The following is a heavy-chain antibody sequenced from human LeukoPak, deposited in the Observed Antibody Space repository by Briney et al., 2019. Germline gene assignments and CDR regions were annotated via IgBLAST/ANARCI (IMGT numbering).Heavy chain of an antibody. Sequence: GGSLRLSCAASGFTFNSYGMHWVCQAPGKGLEWVAVIWYDGSSKYYAASVKGRFTISRDNSKNTLYLQMNSLRAEDTAVYYCARSVDFWSGYQDYWGQGTLVTVSS. CDR1: GFTFNSYG. CDR2: IWYDGSSK. V-gene: IGHV3-33*01. J-gene: IGHJ4*02. D-gene: IGHD3-3*01. CDR3: ARSVDFWSGYQDY.